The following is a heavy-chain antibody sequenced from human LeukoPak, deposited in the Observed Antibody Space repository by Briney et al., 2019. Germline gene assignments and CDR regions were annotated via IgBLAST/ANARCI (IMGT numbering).Heavy chain of an antibody. CDR1: GGSFSDYY. CDR3: ARERASNNYNNWLDP. Sequence: SETLSLTCAVYGGSFSDYYWTWIRQPPGKGLEWIGDINHSGSANYNPSLKSRVTISVDRSRNQFYLRLSPVTAADTALYYCARERASNNYNNWLDPWGQGTLVTVSS. V-gene: IGHV4-34*01. D-gene: IGHD4-11*01. CDR2: INHSGSA. J-gene: IGHJ5*02.